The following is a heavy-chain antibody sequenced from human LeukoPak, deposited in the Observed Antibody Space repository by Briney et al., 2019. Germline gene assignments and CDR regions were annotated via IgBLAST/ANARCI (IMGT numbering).Heavy chain of an antibody. D-gene: IGHD3-10*01. CDR3: ARGLLWFGEDSAGYYYYGMDV. CDR1: GGSISSGGYY. V-gene: IGHV4-31*03. CDR2: IYYSGST. J-gene: IGHJ6*02. Sequence: SETLSLTCTVSGGSISSGGYYWSWIRQHPGKGLEWIGYIYYSGSTYYNPSLKSRVTISVDTSKNQFSLKLSSVTAADTAAYYCARGLLWFGEDSAGYYYYGMDVWGQGTTVTVSS.